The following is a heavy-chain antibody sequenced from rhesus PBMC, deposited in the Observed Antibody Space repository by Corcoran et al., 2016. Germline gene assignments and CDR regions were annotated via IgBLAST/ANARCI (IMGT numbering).Heavy chain of an antibody. J-gene: IGHJ4*01. CDR1: GGSIRGYY. Sequence: QVPLQESGPGLVKPSETLSLTCAVSGGSIRGYYWSCIRQPPGQGLEWLGSFYGSVGSTDYNPALMRGITISTDTSKNQFYLKLSSVTAAYTAVYYGAAIETVDYWGQGVLVTVSS. D-gene: IGHD2-15*01. V-gene: IGHV4-160*01. CDR3: AAIETVDY. CDR2: FYGSVGST.